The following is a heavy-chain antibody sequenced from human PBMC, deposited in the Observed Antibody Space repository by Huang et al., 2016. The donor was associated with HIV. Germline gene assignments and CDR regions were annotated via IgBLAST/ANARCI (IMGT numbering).Heavy chain of an antibody. D-gene: IGHD4-17*01. CDR1: GFTFSSYA. CDR2: ISYDGSNK. Sequence: QVQLVESGGGVVQPGRSLRLSCAASGFTFSSYAMHWVRQAPGKGLGWVAVISYDGSNKYDAESVKGRFTIARDNSKNTLYLQMNSVRAEDTGVYYCARGGDGDSPWGQGTLVTVSS. V-gene: IGHV3-30-3*01. J-gene: IGHJ5*02. CDR3: ARGGDGDSP.